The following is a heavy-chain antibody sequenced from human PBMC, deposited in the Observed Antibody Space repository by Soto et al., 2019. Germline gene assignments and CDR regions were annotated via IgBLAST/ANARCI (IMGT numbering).Heavy chain of an antibody. V-gene: IGHV1-18*01. CDR1: GYTFTSYG. D-gene: IGHD3-22*01. CDR3: ARATYYDSSGYLPNAFDI. J-gene: IGHJ3*02. Sequence: ASVKVSCKASGYTFTSYGISWVRQAPGQGLEWMGWISAYNGNTNYAQKLQGRVTMTTDTSTSTAYMELRSLRSDDTAVYYCARATYYDSSGYLPNAFDIWGQGTMVTVS. CDR2: ISAYNGNT.